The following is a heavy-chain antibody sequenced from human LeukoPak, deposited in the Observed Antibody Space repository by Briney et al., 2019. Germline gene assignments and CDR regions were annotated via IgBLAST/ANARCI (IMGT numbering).Heavy chain of an antibody. CDR3: ARGDFWSGDYTDAFDV. CDR2: IKPDGSEK. CDR1: GFTFSNYW. Sequence: GGSLRLSCAASGFTFSNYWMSWVRQAPGKGLEWVANIKPDGSEKYCVDSVKGRFSISRDNVRNTLYLQMNSLRVEDTALYYCARGDFWSGDYTDAFDVWGQGTMVTVSS. V-gene: IGHV3-7*04. J-gene: IGHJ3*01. D-gene: IGHD3-3*01.